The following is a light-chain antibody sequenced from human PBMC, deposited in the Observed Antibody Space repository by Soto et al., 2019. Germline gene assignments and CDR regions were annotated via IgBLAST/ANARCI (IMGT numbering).Light chain of an antibody. V-gene: IGLV2-8*01. CDR2: EVN. J-gene: IGLJ2*01. CDR3: SSYAGSNNLVI. Sequence: QSALTQPPSASGSPGQSVTISCTGTSNDVGGYNYVSWYQQHPGKAPKLIIYEVNRRPSGVPDRFSGSKSGNTASLLVSGLQAEDESDYYCSSYAGSNNLVIFGGGTKVTVL. CDR1: SNDVGGYNY.